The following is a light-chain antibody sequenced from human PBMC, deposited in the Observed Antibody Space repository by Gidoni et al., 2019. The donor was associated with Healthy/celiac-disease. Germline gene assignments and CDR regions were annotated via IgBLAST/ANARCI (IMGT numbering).Light chain of an antibody. CDR2: QDS. J-gene: IGLJ1*01. CDR1: KLGDKY. V-gene: IGLV3-1*01. CDR3: QAWDSSTASYV. Sequence: SYELTQPPSVSVSPGQTASITCSGDKLGDKYACWYQQKPGQSPVLVISQDSKRPSGSPERFSGSNYGNTATLTISGTQAMDEADYYCQAWDSSTASYVFGTGTKVTVL.